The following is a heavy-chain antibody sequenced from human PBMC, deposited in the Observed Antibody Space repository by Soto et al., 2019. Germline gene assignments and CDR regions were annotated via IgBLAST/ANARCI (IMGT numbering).Heavy chain of an antibody. CDR2: ISAYNGNT. CDR3: ASSDYDILTGYYNPYFDY. Sequence: QVQLVQSGAEVKKPGASVKVSCKASGYTFTSYGISWVRQAPGQGLEWMGWISAYNGNTNYAQKLQGRVTMTTDTSTSTAYMELRSLRSDDTAVYYCASSDYDILTGYYNPYFDYWCQGTLVTVSS. J-gene: IGHJ4*02. CDR1: GYTFTSYG. D-gene: IGHD3-9*01. V-gene: IGHV1-18*01.